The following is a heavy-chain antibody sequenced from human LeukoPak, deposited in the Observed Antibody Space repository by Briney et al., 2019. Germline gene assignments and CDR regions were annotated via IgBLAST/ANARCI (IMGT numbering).Heavy chain of an antibody. CDR1: GFTFSSYG. V-gene: IGHV3-30*02. CDR3: AKGRSGYYASAFDY. CDR2: IRYDGSNK. Sequence: GGSLRLSCAASGFTFSSYGMHWVRQAPGKGLEWVAFIRYDGSNKYYADSVKGRFTISRDNSKYTLYLQMNSLRADDTAVYYCAKGRSGYYASAFDYWGQGTLVTVSS. D-gene: IGHD3-22*01. J-gene: IGHJ4*02.